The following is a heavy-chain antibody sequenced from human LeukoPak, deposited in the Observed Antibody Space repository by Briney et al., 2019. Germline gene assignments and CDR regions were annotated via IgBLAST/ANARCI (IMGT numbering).Heavy chain of an antibody. J-gene: IGHJ4*02. Sequence: GGSLRLSCAASGFTVSSYYMSWVRQAPGKGLEWVSFTSSGGSTYSADSVRGRFTISRDNSKNTLYLQMNSLRAEDTAVYYCARGGPGSSFDLWGQGTLVTVFS. D-gene: IGHD2-15*01. CDR3: ARGGPGSSFDL. V-gene: IGHV3-66*01. CDR1: GFTVSSYY. CDR2: TSSGGST.